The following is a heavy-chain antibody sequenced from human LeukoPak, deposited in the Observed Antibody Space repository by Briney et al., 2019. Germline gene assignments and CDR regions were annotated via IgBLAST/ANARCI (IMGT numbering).Heavy chain of an antibody. CDR1: GFTFSSYA. J-gene: IGHJ4*02. V-gene: IGHV3-64*01. CDR3: ARMGNYYGSGSYPPLDY. CDR2: ISSNGGST. D-gene: IGHD3-10*01. Sequence: GGSLRLSCAASGFTFSSYAMHWVRQALGKGLEYVSAISSNGGSTYYANSVKGRFTISRDNSKNTLYLQMGSLRAEDMAVYYCARMGNYYGSGSYPPLDYWGQGILVTVSS.